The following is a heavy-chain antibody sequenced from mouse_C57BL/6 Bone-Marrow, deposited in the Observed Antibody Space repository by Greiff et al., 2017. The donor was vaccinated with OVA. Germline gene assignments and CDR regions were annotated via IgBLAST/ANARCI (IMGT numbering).Heavy chain of an antibody. CDR3: ARWRVEHYFDY. CDR2: IYPGDGDT. J-gene: IGHJ2*01. Sequence: VMLVESGPELVKPGASVKISCKASGYAFSSSWMNWVKQRPGKGLEWIGRIYPGDGDTNYNGKFKGKATLTADKSSSTAYMQLSSLTSEDSAVYFCARWRVEHYFDYWGQGTTLTVSS. CDR1: GYAFSSSW. V-gene: IGHV1-82*01. D-gene: IGHD1-1*02.